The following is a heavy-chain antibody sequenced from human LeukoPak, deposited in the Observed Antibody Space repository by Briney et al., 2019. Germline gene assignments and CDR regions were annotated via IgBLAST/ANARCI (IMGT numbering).Heavy chain of an antibody. CDR1: GFTFSSYC. CDR2: ISSSSSYI. V-gene: IGHV3-21*01. J-gene: IGHJ4*02. D-gene: IGHD3-22*01. CDR3: ARDYYDSSGYYHGDY. Sequence: GGSLRLSCAASGFTFSSYCMNWVRQAPGKGLEWVSSISSSSSYIFYADSVKGRFTISRDNAKNSLYLQMNSLRAEDTAVYYCARDYYDSSGYYHGDYWGQGTLVTVSS.